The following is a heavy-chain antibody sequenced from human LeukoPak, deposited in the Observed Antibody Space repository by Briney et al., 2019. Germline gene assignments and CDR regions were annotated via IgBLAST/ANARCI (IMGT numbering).Heavy chain of an antibody. J-gene: IGHJ6*02. CDR1: GGSITSYY. Sequence: SETLSLTCTVSGGSITSYYWSWIRQPPGKGLEWIGYIYYNGSTNYNPSLKSRVTISVDTSKNQFSLKLSSVTAADTAVYYCARHYDILTGYYDYYYYYGMDVWGQGTTVTVSS. CDR2: IYYNGST. V-gene: IGHV4-59*08. CDR3: ARHYDILTGYYDYYYYYGMDV. D-gene: IGHD3-9*01.